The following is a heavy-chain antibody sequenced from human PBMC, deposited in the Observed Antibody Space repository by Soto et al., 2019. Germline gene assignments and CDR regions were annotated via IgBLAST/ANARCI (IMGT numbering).Heavy chain of an antibody. CDR2: IYWDDDK. CDR1: GFSLNTRDLG. CDR3: AHSLIGYYYDSSGSNWFDP. D-gene: IGHD3-22*01. Sequence: SGPTLVNPTQTLTLTCNFFGFSLNTRDLGVGWIRQPPGKGLEWLALIYWDDDKRYSPSLKSRLTITKDTSKNQVVLTMTNMDPVDTATYYCAHSLIGYYYDSSGSNWFDPWGQGTRVTVSS. J-gene: IGHJ5*02. V-gene: IGHV2-5*02.